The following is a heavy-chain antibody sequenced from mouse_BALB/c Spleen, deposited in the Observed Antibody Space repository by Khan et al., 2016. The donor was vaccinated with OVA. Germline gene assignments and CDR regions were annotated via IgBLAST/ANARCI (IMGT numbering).Heavy chain of an antibody. V-gene: IGHV2-6-1*01. J-gene: IGHJ4*01. CDR1: GFSLTNYG. CDR3: ARQPDCQYNGMDY. Sequence: VELVESGPGLVAPSQSLSITCTISGFSLTNYGIHWVRQPPGTGLEWLVVIWSDGSTTYNSALKSRLTITKDNSKSQVFLNMNSLQTDDTAIYFCARQPDCQYNGMDYWGQGTSGTVAS. CDR2: IWSDGST.